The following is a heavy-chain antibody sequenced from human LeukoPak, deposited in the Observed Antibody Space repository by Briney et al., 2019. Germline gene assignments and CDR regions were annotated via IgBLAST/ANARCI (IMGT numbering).Heavy chain of an antibody. CDR1: GYSFTGYY. CDR3: ARESSGGYPDY. D-gene: IGHD1-26*01. V-gene: IGHV1-2*02. CDR2: ISPNSGGT. J-gene: IGHJ4*02. Sequence: ASVKVSCKASGYSFTGYYIHWVRQAPGQGLGWMGWISPNSGGTNYAQKFQGRVTMTRDTSISTAYMELRGLRSDDTAVYYCARESSGGYPDYWGQGTLVSVSA.